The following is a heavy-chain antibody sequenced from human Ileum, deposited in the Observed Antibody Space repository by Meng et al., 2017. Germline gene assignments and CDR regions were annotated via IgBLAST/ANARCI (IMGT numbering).Heavy chain of an antibody. J-gene: IGHJ4*02. V-gene: IGHV4-61*08. CDR1: GGSVSRAGYQ. CDR3: ARDHMGSLDY. Sequence: VQLRGSGPGLGRPSETLSLICTVSGGSVSRAGYQWGWIRQPPEKGLEWIGYASTNYNPSLKSRVTISLDTSRNQFSLSLSSVTAADTAVYYCARDHMGSLDYWGQGILVTVSS. CDR2: AST. D-gene: IGHD1-26*01.